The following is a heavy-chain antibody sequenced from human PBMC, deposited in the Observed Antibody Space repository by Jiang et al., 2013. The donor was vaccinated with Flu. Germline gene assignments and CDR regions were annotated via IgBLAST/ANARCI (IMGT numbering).Heavy chain of an antibody. CDR1: GFTFSSYE. CDR3: ASYGEMATTFDY. J-gene: IGHJ4*02. Sequence: VQLVESGGGLVQPGGSLRLSCAASGFTFSSYEMNWVRQAPGKGLEWVSYISSSGSTIYYADSVKGRFTISRDNAKNSLYLQMNSLRAEDTAVYYCASYGEMATTFDYVGPGNPGPPSP. D-gene: IGHD5-24*01. V-gene: IGHV3-48*03. CDR2: ISSSGSTI.